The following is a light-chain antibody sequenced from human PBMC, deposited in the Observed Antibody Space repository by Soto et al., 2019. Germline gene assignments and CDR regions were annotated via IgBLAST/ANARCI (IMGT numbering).Light chain of an antibody. CDR1: QSLSFN. Sequence: DIVLTQSPATLSVSPGERATLSCRASQSLSFNLAWYQQKPGQAPRLLIYGASSRATGFPDRFSGSGSGTDFTLTISRLETEDFAVYYCQLYDSSSWTFGQGTKVDIK. CDR2: GAS. J-gene: IGKJ1*01. V-gene: IGKV3-20*01. CDR3: QLYDSSSWT.